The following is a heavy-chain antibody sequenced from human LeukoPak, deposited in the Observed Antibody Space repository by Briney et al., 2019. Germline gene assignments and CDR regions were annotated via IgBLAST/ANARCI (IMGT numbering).Heavy chain of an antibody. D-gene: IGHD3-3*01. V-gene: IGHV3-23*01. Sequence: PGGSLRLSCVASGFTFKTYGMSCVRQAPGKGLEWVSSISGGDGSTYYADSVKGRFTISRDNSKSTLYLQMNSLRAEDTAVYYCAAGFYFGDYWGQGTLVTVSS. CDR2: ISGGDGST. J-gene: IGHJ4*02. CDR1: GFTFKTYG. CDR3: AAGFYFGDY.